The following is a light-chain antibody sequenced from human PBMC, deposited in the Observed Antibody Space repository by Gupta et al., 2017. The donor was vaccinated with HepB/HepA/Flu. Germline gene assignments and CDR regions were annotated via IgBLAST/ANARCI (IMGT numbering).Light chain of an antibody. CDR3: HVWDSRCDHPS. CDR2: DDS. J-gene: IGLJ2*01. Sequence: SYVLTHPPSVSVAPGKTASITCGGNNIGRKSVHWYQQKPGQAPVLVIYDDSDRPSGIPERFSGYNSGKTATLTIRSVEAGDEADYYCHVWDSRCDHPSFGGGTKLTVI. V-gene: IGLV3-21*04. CDR1: NIGRKS.